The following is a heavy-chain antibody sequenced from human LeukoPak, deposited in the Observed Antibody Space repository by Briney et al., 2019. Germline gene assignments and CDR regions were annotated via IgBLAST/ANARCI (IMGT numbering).Heavy chain of an antibody. Sequence: ASVKVSCKASGGTFSSYAISWVRQAPGQGLEWMGWISAYNGNTNYAQKLQGRVTMTTDTSTSTAYVELRSLRSDDTAVYYCARGGGSSPTHKTDYWGQGTLVTVSS. CDR2: ISAYNGNT. CDR3: ARGGGSSPTHKTDY. D-gene: IGHD6-13*01. CDR1: GGTFSSYA. J-gene: IGHJ4*02. V-gene: IGHV1-18*01.